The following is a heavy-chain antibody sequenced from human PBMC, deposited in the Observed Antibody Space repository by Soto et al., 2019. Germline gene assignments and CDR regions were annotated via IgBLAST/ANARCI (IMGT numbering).Heavy chain of an antibody. CDR2: MSHSGGT. D-gene: IGHD1-1*01. CDR1: GGSVSSSSNYY. J-gene: IGHJ3*02. CDR3: ARVERGTATTVVDAFEI. V-gene: IGHV4-34*01. Sequence: QVQLQQWGAGLLKPSETLSLTCAVYGGSVSSSSNYYWSWIRQPPGKGLEWIGEMSHSGGTHFKPSLKSRVTISVDTSKNQFSLKMSSVTAADTALYYCARVERGTATTVVDAFEIWGPGTMVTVSS.